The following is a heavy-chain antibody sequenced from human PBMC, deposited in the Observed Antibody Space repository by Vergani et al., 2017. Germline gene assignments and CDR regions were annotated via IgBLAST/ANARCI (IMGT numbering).Heavy chain of an antibody. J-gene: IGHJ4*02. CDR3: ARDAYGDYVGPDD. Sequence: EVQLVESGGGLVKPGGSLRLSCAASGFPFSSYSMNWVRQAPGEGLEWVSSISSSSSYIYYADSVKGRFTISRDNAKNSLYLQMNSLRAEDTAVYYCARDAYGDYVGPDDWGQGTLVTVSS. CDR1: GFPFSSYS. CDR2: ISSSSSYI. V-gene: IGHV3-21*01. D-gene: IGHD4-17*01.